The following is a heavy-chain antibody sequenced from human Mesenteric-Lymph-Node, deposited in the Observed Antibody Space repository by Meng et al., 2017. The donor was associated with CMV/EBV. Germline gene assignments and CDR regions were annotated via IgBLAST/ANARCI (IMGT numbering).Heavy chain of an antibody. CDR1: GYTFTNYY. D-gene: IGHD5-24*01. Sequence: VKVSCKTSGYTFTNYYMNWVRQAPGQGLEWMGWINPNTGGTNYAQKLQGRVTLTRDTSISTVYMELSRLRSDDTAVYYCARRGLNYGFDYWGQGTLVTVSS. CDR2: INPNTGGT. V-gene: IGHV1-2*02. J-gene: IGHJ4*02. CDR3: ARRGLNYGFDY.